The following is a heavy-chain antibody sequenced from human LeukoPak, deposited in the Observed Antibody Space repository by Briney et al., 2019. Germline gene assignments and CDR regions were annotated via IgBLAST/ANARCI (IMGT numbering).Heavy chain of an antibody. D-gene: IGHD2-2*02. CDR1: GFTFSSYA. CDR3: AKSHTPTD. V-gene: IGHV3-30-3*02. Sequence: GGSPRLSCAASGFTFSSYAMHWVRQAPGKGLEWVAVISYDGSNKYYADSVKGRFTISRDNSKNTLYLQMNSLRAEDTAVYYCAKSHTPTDWVQGTLVTVSS. J-gene: IGHJ4*02. CDR2: ISYDGSNK.